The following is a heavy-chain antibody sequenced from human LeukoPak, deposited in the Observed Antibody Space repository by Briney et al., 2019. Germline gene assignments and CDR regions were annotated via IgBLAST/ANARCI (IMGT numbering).Heavy chain of an antibody. D-gene: IGHD3-3*01. CDR1: GFTFSSYS. CDR2: ISSSSSYI. J-gene: IGHJ3*02. V-gene: IGHV3-21*01. CDR3: AREPRITIFGVARDDAFDI. Sequence: GGSLRLSCAASGFTFSSYSMNWVRQAPGKGLEWVSSISSSSSYIHYADSVEGRFTISRDNAKNSLYLQMNSLRAEDTAVYYCAREPRITIFGVARDDAFDIWGQGTMVTVSS.